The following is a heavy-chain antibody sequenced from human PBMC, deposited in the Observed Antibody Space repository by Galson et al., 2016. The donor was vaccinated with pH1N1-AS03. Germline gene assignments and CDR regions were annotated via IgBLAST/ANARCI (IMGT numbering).Heavy chain of an antibody. CDR3: ARRGHCTGISCYDLDS. CDR2: IYPGDSDT. D-gene: IGHD2-2*01. Sequence: QSGAEVKKPGESLKISCKGSGDSFNTYWIDWVRQMPGKGLEWMGIIYPGDSDTRYSPSFQGHVTISADASISTAYLQWSSLKASDTAIYYCARRGHCTGISCYDLDSWGQGTMVTVSS. J-gene: IGHJ4*02. V-gene: IGHV5-51*03. CDR1: GDSFNTYW.